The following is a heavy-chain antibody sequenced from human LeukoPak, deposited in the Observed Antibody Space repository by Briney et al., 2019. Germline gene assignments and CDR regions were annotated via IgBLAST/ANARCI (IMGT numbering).Heavy chain of an antibody. CDR3: ATPRVPFDI. CDR1: GYTFSKYW. Sequence: GESLKISCKASGYTFSKYWIGWVRQMPGKGLEWMGIIYPDDSDTRYSPSFQGQVTISADKSISSAYLQWRSLKASDTAIYYCATPRVPFDIWGQGTMVTVSS. V-gene: IGHV5-51*01. CDR2: IYPDDSDT. J-gene: IGHJ3*02.